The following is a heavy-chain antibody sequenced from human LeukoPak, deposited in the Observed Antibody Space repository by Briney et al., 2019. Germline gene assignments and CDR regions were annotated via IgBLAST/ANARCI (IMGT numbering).Heavy chain of an antibody. D-gene: IGHD3-22*01. J-gene: IGHJ4*02. Sequence: PGGSLRLSCAASGFTVTTNYMSWVRQAPGKGLEWVSVIYSGGITYYADSVKGRFTISRDNSKNTLYLQMNSLRAEDTAVYYCAKGHYYDSSGYPQWGQGTLVTVSS. V-gene: IGHV3-53*01. CDR3: AKGHYYDSSGYPQ. CDR1: GFTVTTNY. CDR2: IYSGGIT.